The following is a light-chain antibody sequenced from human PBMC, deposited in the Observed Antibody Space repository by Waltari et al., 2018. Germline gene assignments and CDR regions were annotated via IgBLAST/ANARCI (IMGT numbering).Light chain of an antibody. CDR1: QSISYW. V-gene: IGKV1-5*03. J-gene: IGKJ1*01. CDR3: QQYSGSPPWT. Sequence: DIQMAQSPSTLAASVGDRVTITCRASQSISYWLAWYQQKPGQPPKLLIYRASNLIDGVPSRFSGRGAWTEFTLTIDSLQPDDFATYFCQQYSGSPPWTFGQGTKVEIK. CDR2: RAS.